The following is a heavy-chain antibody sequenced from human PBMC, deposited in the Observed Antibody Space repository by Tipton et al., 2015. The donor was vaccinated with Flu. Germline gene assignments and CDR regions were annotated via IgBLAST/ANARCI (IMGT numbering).Heavy chain of an antibody. D-gene: IGHD3-10*01. CDR2: IYYSGST. CDR3: ATYYYGSGTQSAFDY. J-gene: IGHJ4*02. CDR1: GDSISSSYY. V-gene: IGHV4-38-2*02. Sequence: TLSLTCTVSGDSISSSYYWGWIRQPPGKGLEWIGSIYYSGSTYYDPSLKSRVTISVDTSKNQFSLKLSSVTAADTAVYYCATYYYGSGTQSAFDYWGQGTLVTVSS.